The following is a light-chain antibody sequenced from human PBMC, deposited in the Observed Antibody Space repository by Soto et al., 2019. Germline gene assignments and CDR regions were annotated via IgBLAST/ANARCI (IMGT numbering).Light chain of an antibody. CDR1: QSVNSNY. V-gene: IGKV3-20*01. CDR2: GIS. J-gene: IGKJ4*01. CDR3: QRYDNWPLT. Sequence: EIVLTQSPGTLSLSPGEGATLSCRASQSVNSNYLAWYQQKPGQAPRLLIYGISTRATGIPDRFSASGSGTEFSLTISSLQSEDSAVYYCQRYDNWPLTFGGGTKVDI.